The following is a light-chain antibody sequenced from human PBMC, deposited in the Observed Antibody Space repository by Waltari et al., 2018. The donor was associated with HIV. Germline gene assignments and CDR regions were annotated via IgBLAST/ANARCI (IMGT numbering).Light chain of an antibody. CDR3: QKYNSAPLT. CDR2: AAS. CDR1: QGIGNS. J-gene: IGKJ3*01. Sequence: DIQVTHSPSSLAASVGHRVTITCRASQGIGNSLAWDQQKPGKVPTLLIYAASTLQSGVPFRFSGIGSATDFTLTISSLQPEDFATYYCQKYNSAPLTCGPGTKVDVK. V-gene: IGKV1-27*01.